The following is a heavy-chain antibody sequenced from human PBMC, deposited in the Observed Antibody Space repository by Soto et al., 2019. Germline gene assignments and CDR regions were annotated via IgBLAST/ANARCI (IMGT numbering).Heavy chain of an antibody. CDR1: GGTFSSYA. CDR3: ARERGYDTGLYYGMDV. D-gene: IGHD5-12*01. J-gene: IGHJ6*02. CDR2: IIPIFGTA. V-gene: IGHV1-69*01. Sequence: QVQLVQSGAEVKKPGSSVKVSCKASGGTFSSYAISWVRQAPGQGLEWMGGIIPIFGTANYAQKFQGRVTITADESTSTAYMELSSLRSEDTGVYYCARERGYDTGLYYGMDVWGQGTTVTVSS.